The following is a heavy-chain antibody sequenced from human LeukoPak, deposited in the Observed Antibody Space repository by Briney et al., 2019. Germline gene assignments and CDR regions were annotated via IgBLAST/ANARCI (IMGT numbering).Heavy chain of an antibody. Sequence: GGSLRLSCAASGFNFGNYGMNWVRQAPGKGLEWVSSISSSSSYIYYADSVKGRFTISRDNAKNSLYLQMNSLKAEDTAVYYCARDRFRGMDVWGKGTTVTVSS. CDR2: ISSSSSYI. CDR1: GFNFGNYG. J-gene: IGHJ6*04. D-gene: IGHD3-16*01. CDR3: ARDRFRGMDV. V-gene: IGHV3-21*01.